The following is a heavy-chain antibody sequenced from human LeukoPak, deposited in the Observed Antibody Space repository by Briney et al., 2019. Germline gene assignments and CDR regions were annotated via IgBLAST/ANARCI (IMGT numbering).Heavy chain of an antibody. CDR3: ARIREYCSGGSCYDRAYDF. J-gene: IGHJ4*02. Sequence: SGPTLGNPTQTRTLTCTFSGFSLNTRGMCVSWIRQPPGKALEWLARLDWDDDKYYRKSLKTTLTISKATSKSQVVLTLTNIDPVDTATYCCARIREYCSGGSCYDRAYDFWGQGTLVTVSS. CDR2: LDWDDDK. D-gene: IGHD2-15*01. CDR1: GFSLNTRGMC. V-gene: IGHV2-70*11.